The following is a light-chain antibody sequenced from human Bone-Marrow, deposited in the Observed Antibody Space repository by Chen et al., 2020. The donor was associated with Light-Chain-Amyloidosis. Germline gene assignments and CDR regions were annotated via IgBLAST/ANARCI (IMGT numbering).Light chain of an antibody. V-gene: IGLV3-21*02. CDR2: DDR. CDR1: NIGSTS. CDR3: QVWDRSSDRPV. Sequence: SYVLTQPSSVSVAPGQTATIACGGNNIGSTSVHWYQQTPGQAPLLVVYDDRDRPSGIPERLSGSNAGNTATLTSSRVEAGDEADYYGQVWDRSSDRPVFGGGTKLTVL. J-gene: IGLJ3*02.